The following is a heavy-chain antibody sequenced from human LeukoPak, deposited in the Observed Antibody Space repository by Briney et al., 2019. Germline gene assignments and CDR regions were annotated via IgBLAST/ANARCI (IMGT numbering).Heavy chain of an antibody. Sequence: GGSLRLSCAASGFTFSSYWMHWVRQAPGKGLVWVSRINTDGSSTSYADSVKGRFTISGDNAKNTLYLQMNSLRAEDTAVYYCARDLNSSPDGFDYWGQGTLVTVSS. J-gene: IGHJ4*02. CDR2: INTDGSST. CDR1: GFTFSSYW. D-gene: IGHD6-13*01. V-gene: IGHV3-74*01. CDR3: ARDLNSSPDGFDY.